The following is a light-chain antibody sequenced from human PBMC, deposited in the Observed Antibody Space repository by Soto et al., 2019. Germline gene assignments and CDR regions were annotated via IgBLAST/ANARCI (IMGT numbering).Light chain of an antibody. Sequence: DIVMTQSPLSLPVTPGEPASISCRSSQSLLHSNGYNYLDWYLQKPGQSPQLLIYMGSNRASGVPDRFSDSGSGTDFTLKISRVEAEDVGLYYCMHALQTGYTFGQGTKLEIK. CDR1: QSLLHSNGYNY. CDR3: MHALQTGYT. J-gene: IGKJ2*01. CDR2: MGS. V-gene: IGKV2-28*01.